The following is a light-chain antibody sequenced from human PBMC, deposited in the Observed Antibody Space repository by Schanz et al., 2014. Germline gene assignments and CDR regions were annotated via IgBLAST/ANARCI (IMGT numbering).Light chain of an antibody. J-gene: IGLJ1*01. V-gene: IGLV2-14*01. CDR1: SSDIGGRAY. CDR3: RSYAGSNNFYV. CDR2: DVN. Sequence: QSALTQPASVSGSPGQSITISCTGTSSDIGGRAYVSWYQQRPGKAPQLILYDVNSRPSGVSNRFSGSKSGNTASLTVSGLQAEDEADYYCRSYAGSNNFYVFGTGTKLTVL.